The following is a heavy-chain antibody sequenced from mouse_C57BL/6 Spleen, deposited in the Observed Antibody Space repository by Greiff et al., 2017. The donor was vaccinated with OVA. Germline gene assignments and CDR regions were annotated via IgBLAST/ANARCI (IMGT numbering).Heavy chain of an antibody. CDR2: INYDGGST. CDR3: AREYGNNWYFDV. D-gene: IGHD2-10*02. Sequence: EVKLMESEGGLVQPESSMKLSCTASGFTFSDYYMAWVRQVPEKGLEWVANINYDGGSTYYLDSLKSRFIISRDNAKNILYLQMSSLKSEDTATYYCAREYGNNWYFDVWGTGTTVTVSS. J-gene: IGHJ1*03. V-gene: IGHV5-16*01. CDR1: GFTFSDYY.